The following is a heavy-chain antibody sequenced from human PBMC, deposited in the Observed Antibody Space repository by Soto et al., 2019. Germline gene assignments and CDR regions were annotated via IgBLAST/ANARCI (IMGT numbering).Heavy chain of an antibody. CDR3: ERPLIIVADFDY. CDR1: GFSLSTSGVG. CDR2: IYWADAK. Sequence: QITLKESGPTLVKPTQTLTLTCTFSGFSLSTSGVGVGWIRQPPGKALEWLALIYWADAKSYSPSLKSRLTITKDTSKNQVALTMTNMDPVDTATYDWERPLIIVADFDYWGHGTLVTVSA. D-gene: IGHD5-12*01. V-gene: IGHV2-5*02. J-gene: IGHJ4*01.